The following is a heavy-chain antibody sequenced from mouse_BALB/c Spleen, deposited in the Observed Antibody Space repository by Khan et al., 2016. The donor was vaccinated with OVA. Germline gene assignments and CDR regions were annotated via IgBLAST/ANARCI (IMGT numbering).Heavy chain of an antibody. V-gene: IGHV2-2*01. CDR2: IRSGGNT. J-gene: IGHJ3*01. Sequence: QVQLKQSGPGLVQPSQNLSITCTVSGFSLDTYGVHWVRQSPGKGLEWLGVIRSGGNTDYNAAFISRLSITKDNSKSQVFFKMNSPQADDTVMYYCARNSYMYDFTYWGQGTLVTVSA. CDR1: GFSLDTYG. CDR3: ARNSYMYDFTY. D-gene: IGHD2-14*01.